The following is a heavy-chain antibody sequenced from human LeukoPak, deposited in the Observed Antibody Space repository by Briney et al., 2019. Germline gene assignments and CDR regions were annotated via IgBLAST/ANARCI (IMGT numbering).Heavy chain of an antibody. V-gene: IGHV7-4-1*02. CDR1: GYTFTSYA. Sequence: GASVKVSCKASGYTFTSYAMNWVRQAPGQGLEWMGWINTNTGNPTYAQGFTGRFVFSLDTSVSTAYLQISSLKAEDTAVYYCARVLGRDILTGYLNWFDPWGQGTLVTVSS. J-gene: IGHJ5*02. CDR3: ARVLGRDILTGYLNWFDP. CDR2: INTNTGNP. D-gene: IGHD3-9*01.